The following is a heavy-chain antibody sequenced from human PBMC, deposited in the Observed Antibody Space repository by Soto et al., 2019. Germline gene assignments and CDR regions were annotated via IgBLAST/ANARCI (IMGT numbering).Heavy chain of an antibody. Sequence: ASVKVSCKASVYTFTSYGISWVRQAPGQGLEWMGWISAYNGNTNYAQKLQGRVTMTTDTSTSTAYMELRSLRSDDTAVYYCARPLEARHGYAFDIWGQGTMVTVSS. J-gene: IGHJ3*02. D-gene: IGHD6-6*01. CDR2: ISAYNGNT. CDR1: VYTFTSYG. V-gene: IGHV1-18*01. CDR3: ARPLEARHGYAFDI.